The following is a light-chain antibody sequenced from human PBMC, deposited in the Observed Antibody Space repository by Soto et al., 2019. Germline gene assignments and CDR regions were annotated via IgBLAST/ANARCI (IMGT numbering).Light chain of an antibody. CDR1: SSNIGGTT. Sequence: QSVLTQPPSASGTPGQRVTIACSGSSSNIGGTTVKWYQQLPGTAPKLLIYNNNQRPSGVPDRFSGSKSGTSASLAISGLQSEDEADYYCAAWDDSLNGVVFGGGTKLTVL. V-gene: IGLV1-44*01. CDR2: NNN. J-gene: IGLJ3*02. CDR3: AAWDDSLNGVV.